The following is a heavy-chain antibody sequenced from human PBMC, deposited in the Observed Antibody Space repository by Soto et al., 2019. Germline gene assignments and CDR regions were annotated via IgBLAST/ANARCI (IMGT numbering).Heavy chain of an antibody. V-gene: IGHV1-58*01. CDR2: IVVGSGNT. J-gene: IGHJ2*01. CDR3: AAEVVNDSIQDGGFWHFDL. D-gene: IGHD3-22*01. CDR1: GFTFTSSA. Sequence: QMQLVQSGPEVKKPGTSVRVSCEASGFTFTSSAVQWVRQARGQRLEWIGWIVVGSGNTDYAQNFQERVTITRDMFTSTAYMELRSLRSDDTAVYYCAAEVVNDSIQDGGFWHFDLWGRGTLVTVSS.